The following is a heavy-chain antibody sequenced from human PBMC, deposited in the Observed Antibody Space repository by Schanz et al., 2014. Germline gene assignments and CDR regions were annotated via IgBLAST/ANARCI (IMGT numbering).Heavy chain of an antibody. V-gene: IGHV3-21*01. CDR2: ISSSSSYI. J-gene: IGHJ6*02. CDR1: GFTFSSYS. CDR3: AREEGWGIAAAGPKGCYYGMDV. D-gene: IGHD6-13*01. Sequence: EVQLVESGGGLVKPGGSLRLSCAASGFTFSSYSMNWVRQAPGKGLEWVSSISSSSSYIYYADSVKGRFTISRDNAKNSLYLQMNSLRAEDTAVYYCAREEGWGIAAAGPKGCYYGMDVWGQGTLVTVSS.